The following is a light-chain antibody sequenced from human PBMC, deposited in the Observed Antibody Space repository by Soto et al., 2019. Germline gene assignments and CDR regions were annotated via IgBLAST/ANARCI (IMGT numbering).Light chain of an antibody. J-gene: IGKJ4*01. CDR2: DAS. V-gene: IGKV3-11*01. CDR1: QSVSSY. CDR3: QQFSSYPLN. Sequence: EIVLTQSPATLSLSPGEIATLSCRASQSVSSYLAWYQQKPGQAPRLLIYDASSRATGIPDRFSGGGSGTDFTLTISRLEPEDFAVYYCQQFSSYPLNCGGGTKGDIK.